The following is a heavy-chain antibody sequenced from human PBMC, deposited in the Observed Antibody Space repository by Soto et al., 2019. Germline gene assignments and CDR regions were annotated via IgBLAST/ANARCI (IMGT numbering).Heavy chain of an antibody. CDR1: CGSISSGGYY. Sequence: SETLSLTCTFSCGSISSGGYYWSWIRQHPGKGLEWIGYIYYSGSTYYNPSLKSRVTISVDTSKNQFSLKLSSVTAADTAVYYCARDKVPAAIDYCYYGMDVWGQGTTVTVSS. V-gene: IGHV4-31*03. CDR2: IYYSGST. CDR3: ARDKVPAAIDYCYYGMDV. D-gene: IGHD2-2*01. J-gene: IGHJ6*02.